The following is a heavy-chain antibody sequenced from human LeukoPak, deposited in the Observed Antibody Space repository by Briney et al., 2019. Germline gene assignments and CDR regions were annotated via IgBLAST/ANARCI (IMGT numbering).Heavy chain of an antibody. Sequence: GASVKVSCKASGGTFSSYAISWVRQAPGQWLEWMGGVIPTFGTANYAQKFQGRVTITADESTSTAYMELSSLRSEDTAVYYCARDEVAAAGTRFDPWGQGTLVTVSS. D-gene: IGHD6-13*01. V-gene: IGHV1-69*13. J-gene: IGHJ5*02. CDR3: ARDEVAAAGTRFDP. CDR2: VIPTFGTA. CDR1: GGTFSSYA.